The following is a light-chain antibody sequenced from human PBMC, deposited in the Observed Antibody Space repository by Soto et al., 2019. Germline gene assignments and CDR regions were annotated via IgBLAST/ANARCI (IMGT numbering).Light chain of an antibody. CDR1: TGAVTSGNY. J-gene: IGLJ3*02. CDR3: LLYYGGAHLV. V-gene: IGLV7-43*01. CDR2: TTD. Sequence: QTVVTQEPSLTVSPGGTVTLTWASSTGAVTSGNYPSWFQQKPGQAPRTLIYTTDDKHSWTPARFSGSLLGGKAALTLSGVQPEDEAEYYCLLYYGGAHLVFGGGTNLTVL.